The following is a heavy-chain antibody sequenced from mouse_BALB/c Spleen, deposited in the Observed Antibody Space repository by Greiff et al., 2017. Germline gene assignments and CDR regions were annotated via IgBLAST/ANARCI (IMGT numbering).Heavy chain of an antibody. CDR3: TRSGDYYGTRGYFDV. CDR1: GYSFTSYW. CDR2: IYPGNSDT. Sequence: EVQLQESGTVLARPGASVKMSCKASGYSFTSYWMHWVKQRPGQGLEWIGAIYPGNSDTSYNQKFKGKAKLTAVTSASTAYMELSSLTNEDSAVYYCTRSGDYYGTRGYFDVWGAGTTVTGSS. D-gene: IGHD1-2*01. V-gene: IGHV1-5*01. J-gene: IGHJ1*01.